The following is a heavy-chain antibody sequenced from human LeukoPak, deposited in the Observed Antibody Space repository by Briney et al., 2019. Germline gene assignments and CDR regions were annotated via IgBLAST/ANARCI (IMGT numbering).Heavy chain of an antibody. Sequence: PGGTLRLSCAASGFTFSNHGMNWVRQAPGKGLEWVPGISPSGDITYYADSVKGRFTISRDNSKNTLYLQMNSLRAEDTAVYYCAKMGLHVYYYYMDVWGKGTTVTVSS. D-gene: IGHD3-16*01. J-gene: IGHJ6*03. CDR3: AKMGLHVYYYYMDV. CDR1: GFTFSNHG. CDR2: ISPSGDIT. V-gene: IGHV3-23*01.